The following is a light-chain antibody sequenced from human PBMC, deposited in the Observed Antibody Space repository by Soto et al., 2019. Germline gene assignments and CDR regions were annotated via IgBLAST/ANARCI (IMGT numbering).Light chain of an antibody. CDR2: DGN. Sequence: QSVLTQPPSVSAAPGHNVAVSCSGSSSNIGNNYVSWYQQLPGTAPKLLIYDGNKRPLGIPDRFSGSKSGTSATLVITGLQTGDEADYYCGTWDSGLSVLVFGGGTKLTVL. J-gene: IGLJ2*01. V-gene: IGLV1-51*01. CDR1: SSNIGNNY. CDR3: GTWDSGLSVLV.